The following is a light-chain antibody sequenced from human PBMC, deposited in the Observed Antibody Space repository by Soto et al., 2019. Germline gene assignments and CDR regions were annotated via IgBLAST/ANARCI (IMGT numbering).Light chain of an antibody. V-gene: IGKV3-20*01. CDR2: GXX. J-gene: IGKJ2*01. CDR1: QTGSSTY. Sequence: VLTQSPGTVSLSPGERAXXXXXXXQTGSSTYLAWYQQKPGQAPRLLIYGXXXXXTGXPXRFSGSGSGTDFTLTIIRLEPEDFAVYYCQQYGSSSPHTFGQGTNVDIK. CDR3: QQYGSSSPHT.